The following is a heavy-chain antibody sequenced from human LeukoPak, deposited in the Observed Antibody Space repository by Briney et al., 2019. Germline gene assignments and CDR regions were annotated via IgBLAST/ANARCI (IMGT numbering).Heavy chain of an antibody. J-gene: IGHJ4*02. Sequence: PGGSLRLSCAASGFTFSSYAMSWVRQAPGKGLEWVSAISGSGSSTYYADSVKGGFTISRDNSKNTLYLQMNSLRAEDTAVYYCAKDTGYSYGFDYWGQGTLVTVSS. V-gene: IGHV3-23*01. CDR1: GFTFSSYA. D-gene: IGHD5-18*01. CDR3: AKDTGYSYGFDY. CDR2: ISGSGSST.